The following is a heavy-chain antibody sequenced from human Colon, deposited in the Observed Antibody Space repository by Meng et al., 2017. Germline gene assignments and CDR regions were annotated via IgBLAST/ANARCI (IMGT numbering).Heavy chain of an antibody. Sequence: EVQLVESGGGLVQPGGSLRLSCAASGFTLSTYDMHWVRQETGKGLEWVSTIGPSGDTYYPGSVKGRFTISREDAKNSLYLQMNSLRAGDTAVYYCARGYRFGFYAFDIWGQGTLVTVSS. CDR2: IGPSGDT. J-gene: IGHJ3*02. V-gene: IGHV3-13*01. CDR1: GFTLSTYD. CDR3: ARGYRFGFYAFDI. D-gene: IGHD5-18*01.